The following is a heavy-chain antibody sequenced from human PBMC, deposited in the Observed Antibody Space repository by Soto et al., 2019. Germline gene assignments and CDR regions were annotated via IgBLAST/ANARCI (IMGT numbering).Heavy chain of an antibody. CDR2: IYYSGST. CDR1: GVSISSGDYY. J-gene: IGHJ6*02. V-gene: IGHV4-30-4*02. Sequence: SDTLSLTCTVSGVSISSGDYYWSWIRQPPGKGLEWIGYIYYSGSTYYNPSLKSRVTISVDTSKNQFSLKLSSVTAADTAVYYCARDTSMVRGSDGMDVWGQGTTVTVSS. CDR3: ARDTSMVRGSDGMDV. D-gene: IGHD3-10*01.